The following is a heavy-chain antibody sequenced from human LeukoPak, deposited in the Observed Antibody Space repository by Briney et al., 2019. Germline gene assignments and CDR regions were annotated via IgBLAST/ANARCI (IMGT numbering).Heavy chain of an antibody. J-gene: IGHJ3*02. CDR1: GFTFSSYA. CDR2: ISYDGSNK. CDR3: ARPRYSGYDDAFDI. Sequence: PGRSLRLSCAASGFTFSSYAMHWVRQAPGKGLEWVAVISYDGSNKYYADSVRGRLTISRDNSKNTLYLQMNSLRAEDTAVYYCARPRYSGYDDAFDIWGQGTMVTVSS. D-gene: IGHD5-12*01. V-gene: IGHV3-30*04.